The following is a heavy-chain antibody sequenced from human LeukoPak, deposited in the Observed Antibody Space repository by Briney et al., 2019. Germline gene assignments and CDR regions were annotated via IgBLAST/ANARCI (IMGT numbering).Heavy chain of an antibody. CDR3: ARRGVVVTARDY. J-gene: IGHJ4*02. V-gene: IGHV4-34*01. D-gene: IGHD2-21*02. Sequence: SETLSLTCAVYGGSFSGYYWSWIRQPPGKGLEWIGEINHSGSTNYNPSLKSRVTISVDTSKNQFSLKLSSMTAADTAVYYCARRGVVVTARDYWGQGTLVTVSS. CDR2: INHSGST. CDR1: GGSFSGYY.